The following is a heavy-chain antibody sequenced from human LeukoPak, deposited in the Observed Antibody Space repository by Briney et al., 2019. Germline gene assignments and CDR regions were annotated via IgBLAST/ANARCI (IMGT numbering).Heavy chain of an antibody. CDR2: ISAYNGNT. Sequence: ASVKVSCKASGYTFTSYGISWVRQAPGQGLEWMGWISAYNGNTNYAQKLQGRVTMTTDTSTSTAYMELRSLRSDDTAVYYCAKTNIRGYSGYVPHYYFDYWGQGTLVTVSS. D-gene: IGHD5-12*01. CDR3: AKTNIRGYSGYVPHYYFDY. J-gene: IGHJ4*02. V-gene: IGHV1-18*01. CDR1: GYTFTSYG.